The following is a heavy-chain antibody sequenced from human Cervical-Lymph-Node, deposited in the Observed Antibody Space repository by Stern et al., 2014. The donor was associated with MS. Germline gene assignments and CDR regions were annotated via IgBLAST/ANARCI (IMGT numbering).Heavy chain of an antibody. CDR2: IYNSGSA. Sequence: VQLVESGPGLVKPSQTLSLTCTVSGASISTGGYYWSWIRQHPGKGLEWIGYIYNSGSAFHTPSLKSRLTISVDTSKNQLSLKLNSVTAADTAVYYCARGYGGYGALDFWGKGTMVTVSS. J-gene: IGHJ3*01. CDR3: ARGYGGYGALDF. V-gene: IGHV4-31*03. D-gene: IGHD4-17*01. CDR1: GASISTGGYY.